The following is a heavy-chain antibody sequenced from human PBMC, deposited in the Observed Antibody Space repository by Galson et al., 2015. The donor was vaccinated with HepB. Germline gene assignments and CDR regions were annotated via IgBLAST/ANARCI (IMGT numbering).Heavy chain of an antibody. CDR2: IVVGSGNT. CDR1: GFTFTSSA. CDR3: AAAYYYDSSGYWAADYYMDV. J-gene: IGHJ6*03. V-gene: IGHV1-58*01. Sequence: SVKVSCKASGFTFTSSAVQWVRQARGQRLEWIGWIVVGSGNTNYAQKFQERVTITRDMSTSTAYMELSSLRSEDTAVYYCAAAYYYDSSGYWAADYYMDVWGKGTTVTVSS. D-gene: IGHD3-22*01.